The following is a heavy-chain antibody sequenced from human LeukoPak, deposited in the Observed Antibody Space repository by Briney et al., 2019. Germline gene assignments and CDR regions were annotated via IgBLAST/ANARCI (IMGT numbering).Heavy chain of an antibody. CDR1: GFTLSDYW. CDR3: ATYTQHFGAPGGADY. D-gene: IGHD2-8*02. Sequence: GGSLRLSCAVSGFTLSDYWMRWVRQAPGKGLEWVAAINKDGSEIQYVNSVRGRFTISRDNARNSVYLQMTSLGAEDTAVYYCATYTQHFGAPGGADYWGLGTLVTVSS. J-gene: IGHJ4*02. V-gene: IGHV3-7*01. CDR2: INKDGSEI.